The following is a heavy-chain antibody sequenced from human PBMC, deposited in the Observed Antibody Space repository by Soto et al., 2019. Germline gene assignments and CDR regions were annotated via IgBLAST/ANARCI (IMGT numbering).Heavy chain of an antibody. CDR3: VRQGFGALHGLVDV. D-gene: IGHD3-10*01. CDR2: IDNNGGT. J-gene: IGHJ6*02. Sequence: QVQLQESGPGLVKPSETLSLTCTVSSDSSSSYKWSWIRQTPGKGLEWIGYIDNNGGTSYNPSLRSRVTISIDTSTNQFSLKLTSLKLNSVTAADTAVYYCVRQGFGALHGLVDVWGQGTTVTVSS. CDR1: SDSSSSYK. V-gene: IGHV4-59*08.